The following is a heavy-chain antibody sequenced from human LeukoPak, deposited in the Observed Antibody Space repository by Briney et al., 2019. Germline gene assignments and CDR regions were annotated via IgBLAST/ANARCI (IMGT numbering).Heavy chain of an antibody. D-gene: IGHD2-2*01. V-gene: IGHV1-69*06. J-gene: IGHJ6*04. CDR1: GGTFSSYA. CDR2: XXXIFGTA. CDR3: ARGLGIVVVPAAPLSYYYYGMDV. Sequence: SVKVSCKASGGTFSSYAISWVRQAPGQGLEXXXXXXXIFGTANYAQKFQGRVTITADKSTGTAYMELSSLRSEDTAVYYCARGLGIVVVPAAPLSYYYYGMDVWGKGTTVTVSS.